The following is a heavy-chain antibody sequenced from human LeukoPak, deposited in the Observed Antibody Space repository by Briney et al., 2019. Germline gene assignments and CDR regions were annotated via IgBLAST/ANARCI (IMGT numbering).Heavy chain of an antibody. CDR2: IDTSGSYI. J-gene: IGHJ3*02. D-gene: IGHD3-10*01. V-gene: IGHV3-21*01. Sequence: GGSLRLSCTASGFTFTGYDMGWVRQAPGKGLEWVSFIDTSGSYIYYGDSLKGRVTISRDNAKNSLYLQMNGLRAEDTAVYYCARGRSITLLRGVAMSDGFDIWGQGAMVTVSS. CDR1: GFTFTGYD. CDR3: ARGRSITLLRGVAMSDGFDI.